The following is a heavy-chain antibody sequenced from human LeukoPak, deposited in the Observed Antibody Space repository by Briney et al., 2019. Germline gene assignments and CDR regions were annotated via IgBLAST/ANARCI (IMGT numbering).Heavy chain of an antibody. CDR3: AKEGYYYDSSGYYRYFDY. J-gene: IGHJ4*02. V-gene: IGHV3-30*02. CDR1: GFTFSSYG. Sequence: PGGSLRLSCAASGFTFSSYGMHWVRQAPGKGLEWVAFIRYDGSNKYYADSVKGRFTISRDNSKNTLYLQMNSLRAEDTAVYYCAKEGYYYDSSGYYRYFDYWGQGTLVTVSS. CDR2: IRYDGSNK. D-gene: IGHD3-22*01.